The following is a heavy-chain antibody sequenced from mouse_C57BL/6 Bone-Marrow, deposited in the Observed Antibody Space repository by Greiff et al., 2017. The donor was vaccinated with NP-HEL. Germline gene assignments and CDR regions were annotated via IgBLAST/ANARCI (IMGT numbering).Heavy chain of an antibody. Sequence: EVQGVESGEGLVKPGGSLKLSCAASGFTFSSYAMSWVRQTPEKRLEWVAYISSGGDYIYYADTVKGRFTISRDNARNTLYLQMSSLKSEDTAMYYCTRDRRLRSDWYFDVWGTGTTVTVSS. CDR2: ISSGGDYI. J-gene: IGHJ1*03. CDR3: TRDRRLRSDWYFDV. V-gene: IGHV5-9-1*02. CDR1: GFTFSSYA. D-gene: IGHD1-1*01.